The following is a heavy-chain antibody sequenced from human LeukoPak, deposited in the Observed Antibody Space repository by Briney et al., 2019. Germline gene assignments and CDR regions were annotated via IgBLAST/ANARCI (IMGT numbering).Heavy chain of an antibody. CDR2: TSSTDDGT. Sequence: GGSLRLSCAASGFPLSSYAMSWVRQVPGKGLEWVSATSSTDDGTYHADSVRGRFTIYRDNFRNTLYLQMNRLRVEDAALYYCARAPVTSCRGAFCYQFDLWGQGVLVTVSS. J-gene: IGHJ4*02. CDR1: GFPLSSYA. D-gene: IGHD2-21*01. V-gene: IGHV3-23*01. CDR3: ARAPVTSCRGAFCYQFDL.